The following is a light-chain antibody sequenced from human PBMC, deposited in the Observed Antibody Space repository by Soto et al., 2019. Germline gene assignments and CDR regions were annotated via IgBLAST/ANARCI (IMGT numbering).Light chain of an antibody. CDR1: SSNIGAGYD. CDR2: GNS. V-gene: IGLV1-40*01. CDR3: QSNDISLSVV. Sequence: QSVLTQPPSVSGAPGQRVTISCTGSSSNIGAGYDVHWYQQLPGTAPKLLIYGNSNRPSGVPDRFAGSKSVTSASLVIAGLQTEDEADYYCQSNDISLSVVFGGGTKLTVL. J-gene: IGLJ2*01.